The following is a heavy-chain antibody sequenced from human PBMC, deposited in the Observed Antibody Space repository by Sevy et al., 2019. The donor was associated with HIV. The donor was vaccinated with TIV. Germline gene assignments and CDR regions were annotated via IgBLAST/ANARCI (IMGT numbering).Heavy chain of an antibody. CDR3: ARGGYYYYYMDV. J-gene: IGHJ6*03. V-gene: IGHV3-53*01. CDR2: IYSGGST. D-gene: IGHD3-16*01. CDR1: GFTVSSNY. Sequence: GGSLRLSCAASGFTVSSNYMSWVRQAPGKGLEWVSVIYSGGSTYYADSVKGRFTISRDNSKNTQYLQMNSLRAEDTAVYYCARGGYYYYYMDVWGKGTTVTVSS.